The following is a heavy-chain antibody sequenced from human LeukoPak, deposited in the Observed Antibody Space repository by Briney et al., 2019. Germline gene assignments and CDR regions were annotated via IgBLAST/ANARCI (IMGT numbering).Heavy chain of an antibody. CDR1: GGTFSSYA. V-gene: IGHV1-69*06. D-gene: IGHD6-19*01. CDR3: ARGPIAVAGTADYYYYMDV. CDR2: IIPIFGTA. J-gene: IGHJ6*03. Sequence: EASVKVSCKASGGTFSSYAISWVRQAPGQGLEWMGGIIPIFGTANYAQKFQGRVTITADKSTSTAYMELSSLRSEDTAVYYCARGPIAVAGTADYYYYMDVWGKGTTVTVSS.